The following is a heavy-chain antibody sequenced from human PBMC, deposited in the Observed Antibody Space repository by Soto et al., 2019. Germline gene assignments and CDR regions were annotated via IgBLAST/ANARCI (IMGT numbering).Heavy chain of an antibody. CDR1: LFTFSECA. J-gene: IGHJ4*02. CDR2: IRNIDRNYAT. Sequence: PGGSLGLSCACSLFTFSECAMPLGRLASGKGMKWVGRIRNIDRNYATAYTAWVKGRFTISRDASKNTVYLQMNSLKIDETAVYYCTLRRDWQPGDLFDFCGLGTLVIVSS. V-gene: IGHV3-73*01. D-gene: IGHD2-21*02. CDR3: TLRRDWQPGDLFDF.